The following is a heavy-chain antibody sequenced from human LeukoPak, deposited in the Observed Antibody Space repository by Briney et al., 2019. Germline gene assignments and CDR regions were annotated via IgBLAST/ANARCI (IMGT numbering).Heavy chain of an antibody. CDR3: AKVSCSSTSCYYVY. J-gene: IGHJ4*03. Sequence: PGGSLRLSCATSGFTFSNYGMHWVRQAPGKGLEWVAVISSDETNIRYGDSVKGRFTISRDNSKNTLYLQMNSLRAEDTAVYYCAKVSCSSTSCYYVYWGQGTLVTVSS. CDR1: GFTFSNYG. V-gene: IGHV3-30*18. D-gene: IGHD2-2*01. CDR2: ISSDETNI.